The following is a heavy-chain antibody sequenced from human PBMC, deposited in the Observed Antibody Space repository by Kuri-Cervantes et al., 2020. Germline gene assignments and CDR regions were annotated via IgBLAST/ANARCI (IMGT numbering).Heavy chain of an antibody. J-gene: IGHJ5*02. CDR1: GYTFSRCA. V-gene: IGHV1-3*01. CDR3: ARDPPAPDNWFDP. Sequence: ASVKVSCKASGYTFSRCAIHWVRLAPGQRLEWMGWINAGNGNTIYSQKFQGRVTMTRNASISTAYMELSSLRSEDTAVYYCARDPPAPDNWFDPWGQGTLVTVSS. CDR2: INAGNGNT.